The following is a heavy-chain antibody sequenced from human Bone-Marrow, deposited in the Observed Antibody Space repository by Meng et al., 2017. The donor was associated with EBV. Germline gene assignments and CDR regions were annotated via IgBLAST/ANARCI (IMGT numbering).Heavy chain of an antibody. J-gene: IGHJ5*02. V-gene: IGHV3-74*01. CDR2: INSDGSST. CDR3: VRGYGGSYLGGDH. CDR1: EFTFSSYW. D-gene: IGHD1-26*01. Sequence: VQLVESXXGXVXXGGXLRLSCAASEFTFSSYWMHRVRQAPGKGLVWVSRINSDGSSTSYADSVKGRFSISRDNAKNTLYLQMNSLTVDDTAIYYCVRGYGGSYLGGDHWGQGTLVTVSS.